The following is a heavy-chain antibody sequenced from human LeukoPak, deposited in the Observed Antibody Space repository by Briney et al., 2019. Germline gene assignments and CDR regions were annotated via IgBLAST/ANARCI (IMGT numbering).Heavy chain of an antibody. CDR1: GYTFPGYY. CDR2: INPNSGGT. J-gene: IGHJ4*02. Sequence: ASVKVSCKASGYTFPGYYMHWVRQAPGQGLEWMGWINPNSGGTNYAQKFQGRVTMTRDTSISTAYMELSRLRSDDTAVYYCARNFYFDSSGYYHYWGQGTLVTVSS. D-gene: IGHD3-22*01. V-gene: IGHV1-2*02. CDR3: ARNFYFDSSGYYHY.